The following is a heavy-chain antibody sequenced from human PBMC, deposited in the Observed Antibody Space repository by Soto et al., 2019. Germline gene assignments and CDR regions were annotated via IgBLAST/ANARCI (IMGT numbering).Heavy chain of an antibody. Sequence: PSETLSLTCAVYGGSFSGYYWSWIRQPPGKGLEWIGYIYYSGSTNYNPSLKSRVTISVDTSKNQFSLKLSSVTAADTAVYYCARVSSGSSWYYYYYGMNVWGQGTTVTVSS. CDR2: IYYSGST. J-gene: IGHJ6*02. D-gene: IGHD6-13*01. CDR3: ARVSSGSSWYYYYYGMNV. CDR1: GGSFSGYY. V-gene: IGHV4-59*01.